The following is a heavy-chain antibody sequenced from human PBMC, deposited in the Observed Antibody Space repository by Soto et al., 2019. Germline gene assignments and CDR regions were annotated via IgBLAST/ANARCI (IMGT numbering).Heavy chain of an antibody. Sequence: GGSLRLSCAASGFTFSSYAMHWVRQAPGKGLEWVAVISYDGSNKYYADSVKGRFTISRDNSKNTLYLQMNSLRAEDTAVYYCAREVWDDILTGYGGYYYYYGMDVWGQGTTVTVSS. D-gene: IGHD3-9*01. V-gene: IGHV3-30-3*01. CDR3: AREVWDDILTGYGGYYYYYGMDV. CDR2: ISYDGSNK. CDR1: GFTFSSYA. J-gene: IGHJ6*02.